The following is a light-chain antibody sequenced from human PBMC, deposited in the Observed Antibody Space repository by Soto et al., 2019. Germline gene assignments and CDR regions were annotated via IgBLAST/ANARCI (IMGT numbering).Light chain of an antibody. Sequence: DIPVTQSPSSVSASVGDRVTITVRASQAIAGYLAWYQHKPGRTPELLIHGASRLQSGVPARFSGSGSGTDFTLSINSLQPEDFATYYCQQAYSFPITFGQGTRLEIK. CDR2: GAS. V-gene: IGKV1D-12*01. CDR3: QQAYSFPIT. J-gene: IGKJ5*01. CDR1: QAIAGY.